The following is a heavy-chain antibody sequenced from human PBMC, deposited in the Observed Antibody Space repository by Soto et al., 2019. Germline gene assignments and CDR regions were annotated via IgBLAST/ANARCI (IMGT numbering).Heavy chain of an antibody. Sequence: SVKVSCKASGYTFTGYYMHWVRQAPVQGLEWMGWINPNSGGTNYAQKFRGRVTMTRDTSISTAYMELSRLRSDDTAVYYCARDFQDDYWGQGTLVTVSS. V-gene: IGHV1-2*02. CDR3: ARDFQDDY. J-gene: IGHJ4*02. CDR2: INPNSGGT. CDR1: GYTFTGYY.